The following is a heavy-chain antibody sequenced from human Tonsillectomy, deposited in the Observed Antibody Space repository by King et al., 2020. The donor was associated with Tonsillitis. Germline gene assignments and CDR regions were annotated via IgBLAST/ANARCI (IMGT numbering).Heavy chain of an antibody. J-gene: IGHJ4*02. Sequence: VQLVQSGGGLVQPGRSLRLSCAASGFTFDDYAMHWVRQAPGKGLEWVSGISWNSGSIGYADSVKGRFTISKDNAQNSLYLQMNSLRAEDTALYYCAKDYWTNGVCYSLFDYWGQGTLVTVSS. V-gene: IGHV3-9*01. CDR3: AKDYWTNGVCYSLFDY. CDR1: GFTFDDYA. CDR2: ISWNSGSI. D-gene: IGHD2-8*01.